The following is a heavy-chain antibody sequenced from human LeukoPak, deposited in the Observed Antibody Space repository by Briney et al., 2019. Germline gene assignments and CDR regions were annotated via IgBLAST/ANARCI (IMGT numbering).Heavy chain of an antibody. CDR2: IYYSGST. CDR1: GGSISSSSYY. V-gene: IGHV4-39*07. J-gene: IGHJ4*02. D-gene: IGHD2-21*01. CDR3: AREGYSGSDFDS. Sequence: PSETLSLTCTVSGGSISSSSYYWGWLRQPPGKGLEWIGSIYYSGSTYYNPSLKSRVTISVDTSKNHFSPKLNSVTTADTAVYYCAREGYSGSDFDSWGQGTLVTVSS.